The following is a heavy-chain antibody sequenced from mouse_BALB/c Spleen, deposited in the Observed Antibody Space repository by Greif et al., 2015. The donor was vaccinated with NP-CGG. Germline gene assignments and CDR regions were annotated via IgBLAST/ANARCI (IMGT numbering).Heavy chain of an antibody. CDR1: GYTFTDYA. CDR3: ASKGRYDTMDY. CDR2: ISTYYNNT. J-gene: IGHJ4*01. V-gene: IGHV1-67*01. Sequence: VQLVESGPELVMPGVSVKISCKGSGYTFTDYAMHWVKQSHAKSLEWIGIISTYYNNTNYNQKFKGKATMTVDKSSSTAYMELARLTSEDSAIYYCASKGRYDTMDYWGQGTSVTVSS. D-gene: IGHD2-14*01.